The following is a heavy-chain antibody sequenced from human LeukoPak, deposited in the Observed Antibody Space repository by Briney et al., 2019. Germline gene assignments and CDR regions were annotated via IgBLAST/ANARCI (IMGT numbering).Heavy chain of an antibody. Sequence: GGSLRLSCAASGFTFSSYSMNLVRQAPGKGLEWVSSISSSSSYIYYADSVKGRFTISRDNAKNSLYLQMSSLRAEDTAVYYCARDFRTGGYSYGGFFDYWGQGTLVTVSS. CDR3: ARDFRTGGYSYGGFFDY. CDR2: ISSSSSYI. J-gene: IGHJ4*02. CDR1: GFTFSSYS. D-gene: IGHD5-18*01. V-gene: IGHV3-21*01.